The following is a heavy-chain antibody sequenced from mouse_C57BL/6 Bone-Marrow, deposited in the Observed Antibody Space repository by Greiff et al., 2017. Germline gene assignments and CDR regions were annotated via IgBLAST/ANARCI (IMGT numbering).Heavy chain of an antibody. V-gene: IGHV1-82*01. J-gene: IGHJ3*01. CDR1: GYAFSSSW. CDR2: IYPGDGDT. CDR3: AREGLRAWFAY. Sequence: QVQLQQSGPELVKPGASVTISCKASGYAFSSSWMNWVKQRPGKGLEWIGRIYPGDGDTNYNGKFKGKATLTADKSSSTAYMQLSSLTSEDSAVYFCAREGLRAWFAYWGQGTLVTVSA. D-gene: IGHD2-4*01.